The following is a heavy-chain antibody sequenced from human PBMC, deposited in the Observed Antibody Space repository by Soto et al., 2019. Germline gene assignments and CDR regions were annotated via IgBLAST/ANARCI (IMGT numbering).Heavy chain of an antibody. J-gene: IGHJ4*02. CDR2: MNPDGSEQ. D-gene: IGHD3-16*01. Sequence: EVPLVESGGGLVQPGGSLRLSCAASGFTFSDYWMTWVRQTPGKGLEGVANMNPDGSEQYYLDSVKGRFTSSRDNAKNSLYVQMNSLRGEDTVVYYCTRDLHPAWGPWGQGTQVRVSS. V-gene: IGHV3-7*04. CDR1: GFTFSDYW. CDR3: TRDLHPAWGP.